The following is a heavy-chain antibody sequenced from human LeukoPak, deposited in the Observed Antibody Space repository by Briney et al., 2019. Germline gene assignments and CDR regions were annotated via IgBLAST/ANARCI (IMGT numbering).Heavy chain of an antibody. CDR2: IKEDGSEK. CDR3: ATCPTDKYDDDHADY. V-gene: IGHV3-7*01. J-gene: IGHJ4*02. D-gene: IGHD3-3*01. CDR1: GFMLNDYW. Sequence: GGSLRLSCAASGFMLNDYWMSWVRQAPGKGLEWVANIKEDGSEKYYVDSVKGRFTTSRDNAKNLLYLQMNSLRAEDTAVYYCATCPTDKYDDDHADYWGQGSLVAVSS.